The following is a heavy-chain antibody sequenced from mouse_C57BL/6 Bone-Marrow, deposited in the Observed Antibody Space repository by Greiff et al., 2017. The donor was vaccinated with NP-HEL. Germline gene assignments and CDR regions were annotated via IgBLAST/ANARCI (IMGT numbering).Heavy chain of an antibody. Sequence: QVQLQQPGAELVMPGASVKLSCKASGYTFTSYWMHWVKQRPGQGLEWIGEIDPSDSYTNYNQQFKGKSTLTVDQSSSTAYMPLSSLTSEDSAVDYGARSEVTTVVADVWGTGTTVTVSS. D-gene: IGHD1-1*01. V-gene: IGHV1-69*01. J-gene: IGHJ1*03. CDR3: ARSEVTTVVADV. CDR1: GYTFTSYW. CDR2: IDPSDSYT.